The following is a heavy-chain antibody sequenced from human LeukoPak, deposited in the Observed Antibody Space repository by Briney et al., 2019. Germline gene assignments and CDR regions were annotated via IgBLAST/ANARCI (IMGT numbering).Heavy chain of an antibody. D-gene: IGHD2-15*01. V-gene: IGHV3-21*01. CDR2: ISSSSSYI. J-gene: IGHJ4*02. CDR1: GFTFSSYS. CDR3: AVGGSCYDPIDY. Sequence: GGSLRLSCAASGFTFSSYSMNWVRQAPGKGLEWVSSISSSSSYIYYADSVKGRFTISRDNAKNSLYLQMNSLRAEDTAVYYCAVGGSCYDPIDYWGQGTLVTVSS.